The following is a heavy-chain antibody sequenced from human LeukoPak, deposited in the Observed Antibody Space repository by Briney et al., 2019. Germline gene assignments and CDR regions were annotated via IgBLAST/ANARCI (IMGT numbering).Heavy chain of an antibody. Sequence: ASVKVSCKASGYTFTGYYMHWVRQAPGQGLEWMGWINPNSGGTNYAQKFQGRVTMTRDTSISTAYMELSRLRSDDTAVYYCARDHPLRPVPLFWFDPWGQGTLVTVSS. J-gene: IGHJ5*02. CDR1: GYTFTGYY. V-gene: IGHV1-2*02. CDR2: INPNSGGT. CDR3: ARDHPLRPVPLFWFDP. D-gene: IGHD4-17*01.